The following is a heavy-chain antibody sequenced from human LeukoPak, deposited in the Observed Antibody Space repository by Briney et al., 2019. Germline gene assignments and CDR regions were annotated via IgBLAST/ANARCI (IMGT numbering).Heavy chain of an antibody. CDR1: GFTVSSNY. CDR3: ARAPPRIPYYFDY. Sequence: PGGSLRLSCAASGFTVSSNYMSWVRQAPGKGLEWVSVIYSGGSTYYADSVKGRFTISRDNSKNTLYLQMNSLRAEDTAVYYCARAPPRIPYYFDYWGQGTLVTVSS. CDR2: IYSGGST. V-gene: IGHV3-66*01. D-gene: IGHD2-15*01. J-gene: IGHJ4*02.